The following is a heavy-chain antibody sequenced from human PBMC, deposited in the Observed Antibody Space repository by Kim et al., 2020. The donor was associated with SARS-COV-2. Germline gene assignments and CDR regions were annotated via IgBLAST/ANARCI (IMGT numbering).Heavy chain of an antibody. CDR3: VKPLRGLLPPSPFES. CDR2: ISFNGRKK. D-gene: IGHD2-15*01. V-gene: IGHV3-30-3*02. J-gene: IGHJ5*01. Sequence: GGSLRLSCAASGFTFSDFAMHWVRQAPGKGLEWMSFISFNGRKKYFADSVKGRFTVSRDNSKNISYLEMNSLTRDDTAIYYCVKPLRGLLPPSPFESWGQGILVTVSS. CDR1: GFTFSDFA.